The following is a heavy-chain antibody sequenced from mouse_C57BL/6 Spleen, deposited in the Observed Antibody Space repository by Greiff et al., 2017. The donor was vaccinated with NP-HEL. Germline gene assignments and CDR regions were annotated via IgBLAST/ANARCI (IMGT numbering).Heavy chain of an antibody. V-gene: IGHV1-50*01. CDR1: GYTFTSYW. Sequence: QVQLQQPGAELVKPGASVKLSCKASGYTFTSYWMQWVKQRPGQGLEWIGEIDPSDSYTNYNQKFKGKATLTVDTSSSTAYMQLSSLTSEDSAVYYCARRTVVATFDDWGQGTTLTVSS. D-gene: IGHD1-1*01. CDR3: ARRTVVATFDD. CDR2: IDPSDSYT. J-gene: IGHJ2*01.